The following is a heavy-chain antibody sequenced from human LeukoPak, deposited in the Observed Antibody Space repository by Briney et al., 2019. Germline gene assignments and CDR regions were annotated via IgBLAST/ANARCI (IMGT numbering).Heavy chain of an antibody. D-gene: IGHD5-12*01. CDR1: GYTFTSYG. Sequence: ASVKVSCKASGYTFTSYGISWVRQAPGQGLEWMGWISAYNGNTNYAQKLQGRVTMTTDTSTSTAYMELRSLRSDDTAVYYCARDPFKYSGYDFNWFDPWGQGTLVTVSS. V-gene: IGHV1-18*01. CDR2: ISAYNGNT. J-gene: IGHJ5*02. CDR3: ARDPFKYSGYDFNWFDP.